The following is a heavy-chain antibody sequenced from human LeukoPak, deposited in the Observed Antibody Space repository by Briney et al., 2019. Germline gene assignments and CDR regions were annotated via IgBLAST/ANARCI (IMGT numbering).Heavy chain of an antibody. D-gene: IGHD4-11*01. V-gene: IGHV3-7*01. J-gene: IGHJ6*03. CDR1: GFTFSTYW. Sequence: GGSLRLSCAASGFTFSTYWMSWVRQAPGKGLEWVANIKQDGSEKYYVDSVKGRFTISRDNAKNSLYLQMNSLRAEDTAVYYCARVPPTVTSEPKKYYYYYYRDVGGKGPTVTVS. CDR2: IKQDGSEK. CDR3: ARVPPTVTSEPKKYYYYYYRDV.